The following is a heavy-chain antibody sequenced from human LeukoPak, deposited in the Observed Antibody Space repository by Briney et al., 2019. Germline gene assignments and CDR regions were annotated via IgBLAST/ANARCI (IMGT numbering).Heavy chain of an antibody. CDR1: GYSISSGYY. Sequence: SETLSLTCTVSGYSISSGYYWGWIRQPPGKGLEWIGSIYYSGSTYYNPSLKSRVTISVDTSKNQFSLKLSSVTAADTAVYYCGGGYRRRVVTATAYFDYWGQGTLVTVSS. V-gene: IGHV4-38-2*02. J-gene: IGHJ4*02. CDR2: IYYSGST. D-gene: IGHD2-21*02. CDR3: GGGYRRRVVTATAYFDY.